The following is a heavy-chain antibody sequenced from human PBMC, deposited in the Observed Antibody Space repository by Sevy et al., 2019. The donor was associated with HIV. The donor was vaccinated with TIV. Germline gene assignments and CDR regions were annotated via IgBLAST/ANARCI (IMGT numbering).Heavy chain of an antibody. Sequence: ASVNVSCKASGYTFTSYDINWVRQATGQGLEWMGWMNPNSGNTGYAQKFQGRVTMTRNTSINTAYMELSSLRSEDTAVYYCARAVAEYYFDYWGQGTLVTVSS. CDR3: ARAVAEYYFDY. J-gene: IGHJ4*02. CDR2: MNPNSGNT. V-gene: IGHV1-8*01. D-gene: IGHD2-15*01. CDR1: GYTFTSYD.